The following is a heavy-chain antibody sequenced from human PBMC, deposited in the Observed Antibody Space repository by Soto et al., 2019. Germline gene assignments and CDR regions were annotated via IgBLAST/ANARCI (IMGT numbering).Heavy chain of an antibody. CDR1: GFTFDDYA. CDR3: AKDRYQLLLGPWFDP. D-gene: IGHD2-2*01. Sequence: EVQLVESGGGLVQPGRSLRLSCAASGFTFDDYAMHWVRQAPGKGLEWVSGISWNSGSIGYAVSVKGRFTISRDNAKNSLYLQMNSLRAEDTALYYCAKDRYQLLLGPWFDPWGQGTLVTVSS. V-gene: IGHV3-9*01. CDR2: ISWNSGSI. J-gene: IGHJ5*02.